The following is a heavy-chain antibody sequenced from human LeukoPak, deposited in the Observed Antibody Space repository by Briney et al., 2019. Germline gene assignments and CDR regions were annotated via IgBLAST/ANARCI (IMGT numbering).Heavy chain of an antibody. CDR3: ARCKDYYVSGSYYKTFDY. CDR2: IPYSGST. J-gene: IGHJ4*02. D-gene: IGHD3-10*01. Sequence: SETLSVTCTVSGGSISSGGYYWSWIRQPPGKGLEWIVSIPYSGSTYYNPSLKSRVTISVDTSKNQFSLKLSSVTAADTAVYYCARCKDYYVSGSYYKTFDYWGQGTLVTVSS. V-gene: IGHV4-39*07. CDR1: GGSISSGGYY.